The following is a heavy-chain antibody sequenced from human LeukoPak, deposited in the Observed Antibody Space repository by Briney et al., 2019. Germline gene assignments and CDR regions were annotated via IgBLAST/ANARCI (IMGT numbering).Heavy chain of an antibody. V-gene: IGHV3-30*02. D-gene: IGHD3-22*01. J-gene: IGHJ3*02. CDR3: AKDSTPEGYYYDSSGYDAFDI. Sequence: GGSLRLSCAASGFTFSSYGMHWVRQAPGKGLEWVAFIRYDGSNKYYADSVKGRFTISRDNSKNTLYLQMNSLRAEDTAVYYCAKDSTPEGYYYDSSGYDAFDIWGQGTMVTVSS. CDR2: IRYDGSNK. CDR1: GFTFSSYG.